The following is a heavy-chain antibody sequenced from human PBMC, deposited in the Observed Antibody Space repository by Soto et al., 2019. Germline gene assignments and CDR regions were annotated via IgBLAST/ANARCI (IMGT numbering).Heavy chain of an antibody. J-gene: IGHJ6*02. D-gene: IGHD3-10*01. CDR1: GFTLTTYT. V-gene: IGHV3-21*01. Sequence: GGSLRLSCEASGFTLTTYTMNWVRQASGKGLEWVSSITSSSGHIYYADSVKGRFTISRDNARNSLYLQMNSLRAEDTAVYYCVRERGLSSFYGMDVWGRGTTGTVSS. CDR2: ITSSSGHI. CDR3: VRERGLSSFYGMDV.